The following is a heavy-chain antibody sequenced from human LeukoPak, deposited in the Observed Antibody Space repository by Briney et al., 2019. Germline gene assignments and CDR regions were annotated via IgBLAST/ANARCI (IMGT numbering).Heavy chain of an antibody. Sequence: ASVKVSCKASGYTFTSYDINWVRQATGQGLEWMGWMNPNSGNTGYAQKFQGRVTMTRNTSISTAYMELSSLRSEDTAVYYCARLARPNGYYYYYYYMDVWGKGTTVTVSS. D-gene: IGHD6-6*01. CDR3: ARLARPNGYYYYYYYMDV. CDR1: GYTFTSYD. CDR2: MNPNSGNT. J-gene: IGHJ6*03. V-gene: IGHV1-8*01.